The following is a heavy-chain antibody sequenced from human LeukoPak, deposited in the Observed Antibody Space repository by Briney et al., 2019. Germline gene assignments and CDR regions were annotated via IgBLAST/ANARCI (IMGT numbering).Heavy chain of an antibody. D-gene: IGHD7-27*01. CDR3: ARDLENWDFDY. J-gene: IGHJ4*02. CDR2: ISSSSSYI. CDR1: GFTFSSYS. V-gene: IGHV3-21*01. Sequence: GGSLRLSCAASGFTFSSYSMNWVRQAPGKGLEWVSSISSSSSYIYYADTVKGRFTISRDNAKNSLYLQMNSLRAEDTAVYYCARDLENWDFDYWGQGTLVTVSS.